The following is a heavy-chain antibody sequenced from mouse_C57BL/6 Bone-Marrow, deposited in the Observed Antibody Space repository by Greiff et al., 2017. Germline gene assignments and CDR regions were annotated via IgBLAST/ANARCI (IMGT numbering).Heavy chain of an antibody. CDR1: GYTFTDYY. J-gene: IGHJ2*01. V-gene: IGHV1-26*01. D-gene: IGHD1-1*01. Sequence: VQLQQSGPELVKPGASVKISCKASGYTFTDYYMNWVKQSHGKSLEWIGDINPNNGGTSYNQKFKGKATLTVDKSSSPAYMELRSLTSEDSAVYYCRPVCRFYYGSSYVDYWGQGTTLTVSS. CDR2: INPNNGGT. CDR3: RPVCRFYYGSSYVDY.